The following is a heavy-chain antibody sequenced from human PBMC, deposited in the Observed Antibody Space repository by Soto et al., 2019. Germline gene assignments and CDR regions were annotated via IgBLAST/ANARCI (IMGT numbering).Heavy chain of an antibody. CDR2: IDHSGST. J-gene: IGHJ4*02. Sequence: QVQLQESGPRLVKPSGTLSLTCGVSGGSITSTNWWSWVRQPRGKGLEWIGEIDHSGSTNYNPSLESRVTISVDKSQNQFSLRVRSVTAADTAVYFCATSVAGSWGLVNYWGRGTLVIVSS. V-gene: IGHV4-4*02. D-gene: IGHD6-19*01. CDR3: ATSVAGSWGLVNY. CDR1: GGSITSTNW.